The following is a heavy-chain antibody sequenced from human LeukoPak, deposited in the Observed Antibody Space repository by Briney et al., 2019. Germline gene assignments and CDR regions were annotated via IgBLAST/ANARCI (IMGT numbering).Heavy chain of an antibody. V-gene: IGHV3-48*03. J-gene: IGHJ4*02. CDR1: GFTFSGHE. D-gene: IGHD3-3*01. CDR2: IGRSGITI. Sequence: GGFRRLSCAASGFTFSGHEMTWVRQAPGKGLEWVSYIGRSGITIYYAGSVKGRFTISRDNAKNSLYLQMNSLRAEDTAVYYCVKIANYDFWSGYFDYFGQGTVVTVSS. CDR3: VKIANYDFWSGYFDY.